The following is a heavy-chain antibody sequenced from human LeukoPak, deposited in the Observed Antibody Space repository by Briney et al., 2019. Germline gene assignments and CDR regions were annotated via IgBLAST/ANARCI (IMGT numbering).Heavy chain of an antibody. CDR3: ARSRITMVRGVIISGYFDY. CDR2: ISSSGSTI. Sequence: PGGSLRLSCAASGFTFSDYYMSWIRQAPGKGLERVSYISSSGSTIYYADSVKGRFTISRDNAKNSLYLQMNSLRAEDTAVYYCARSRITMVRGVIISGYFDYWGQGTLVTVSS. D-gene: IGHD3-10*01. CDR1: GFTFSDYY. V-gene: IGHV3-11*01. J-gene: IGHJ4*02.